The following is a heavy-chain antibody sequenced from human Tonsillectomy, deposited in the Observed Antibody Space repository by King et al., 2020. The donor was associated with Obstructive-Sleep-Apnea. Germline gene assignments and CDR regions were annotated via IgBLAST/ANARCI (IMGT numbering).Heavy chain of an antibody. CDR2: ISGSGGST. J-gene: IGHJ4*02. CDR1: GFTFSSYV. D-gene: IGHD6-19*01. Sequence: VQLVESGGGLVQPGGSLRLSCAASGFTFSSYVMSWVRQAPGKGLEWVSAISGSGGSTYCADSVKGRFTISRDNSKNTLYLQMNSLGAEDTAVYYCAKDLYSSGWREGGDFDYWGQGTLVSVSS. CDR3: AKDLYSSGWREGGDFDY. V-gene: IGHV3-23*04.